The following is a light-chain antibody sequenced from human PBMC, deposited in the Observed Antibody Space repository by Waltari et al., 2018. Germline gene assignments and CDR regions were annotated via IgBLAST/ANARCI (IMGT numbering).Light chain of an antibody. Sequence: QSALTQPASVSGSRGQSITISCTGTSSDVGDNKYVSWYQQRPGQAPKVIIYDVTNRPSGVSELFSGPKSANTASLTISGLQAEDEADYYCSLYVTTSTSWVFGGGTMLTVL. V-gene: IGLV2-14*03. CDR3: SLYVTTSTSWV. J-gene: IGLJ3*02. CDR2: DVT. CDR1: SSDVGDNKY.